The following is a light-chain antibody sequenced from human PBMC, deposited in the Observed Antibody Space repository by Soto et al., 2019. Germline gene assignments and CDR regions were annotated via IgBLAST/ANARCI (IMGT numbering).Light chain of an antibody. CDR3: QQSYSTLLYT. Sequence: DIQMTQSPSSLSASVGDRVTITCRASQSISSYLNWYQQKPGKAPKLLIYAASSLQSGVPSRFSGSGSGTVFTLIISSLQPEDFATYYCQQSYSTLLYTFGQGTKLEIK. V-gene: IGKV1-39*01. J-gene: IGKJ2*01. CDR1: QSISSY. CDR2: AAS.